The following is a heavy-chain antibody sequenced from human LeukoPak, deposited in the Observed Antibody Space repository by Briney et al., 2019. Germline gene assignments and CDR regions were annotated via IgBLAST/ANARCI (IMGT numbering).Heavy chain of an antibody. D-gene: IGHD3-22*01. J-gene: IGHJ3*02. V-gene: IGHV4-61*02. CDR3: ARGPYSYDSSGAFDI. CDR2: ISGSGST. Sequence: SETLSLTCTVSGDSISSGDYYWSWIRQPAGKGLEWIGRISGSGSTNYNPSLKSPVTISVDTSKNQFSLKLSSVTAADTAVYFCARGPYSYDSSGAFDIWGQGTMVTVSS. CDR1: GDSISSGDYY.